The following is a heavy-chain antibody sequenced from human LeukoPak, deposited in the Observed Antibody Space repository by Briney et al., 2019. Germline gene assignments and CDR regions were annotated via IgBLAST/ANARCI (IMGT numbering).Heavy chain of an antibody. Sequence: GGSLRPSCAASGFTFTTYGVHWVRQAPGKGLEWVAVISSDGSSQYYADSVKGRFTISRDNSKNTLFLQMNSLRAEDTAKYYCAKPYCTSANCNRAWFGPWGRGTLVTVSS. CDR1: GFTFTTYG. D-gene: IGHD2-2*01. CDR3: AKPYCTSANCNRAWFGP. V-gene: IGHV3-30*18. J-gene: IGHJ5*02. CDR2: ISSDGSSQ.